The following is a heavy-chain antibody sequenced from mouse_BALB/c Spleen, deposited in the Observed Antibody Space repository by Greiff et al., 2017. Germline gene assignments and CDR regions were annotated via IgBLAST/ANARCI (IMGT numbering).Heavy chain of an antibody. D-gene: IGHD1-3*01. CDR1: GFNIKDYY. CDR3: DISITLGGYYAMDY. CDR2: IDPENGTT. V-gene: IGHV14-1*02. Sequence: EVQLQQSGAELVRPGALVKLSCKASGFNIKDYYMHWVKQRPEQGLEWIGWIDPENGTTLYDPKFQGKASITADTSSNTAYLQLSNLTSEDTAVYDCDISITLGGYYAMDYWGQGTSVTVSA. J-gene: IGHJ4*01.